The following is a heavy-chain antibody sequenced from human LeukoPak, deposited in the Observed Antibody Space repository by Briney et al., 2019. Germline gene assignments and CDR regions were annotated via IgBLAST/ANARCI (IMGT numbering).Heavy chain of an antibody. V-gene: IGHV3-33*01. CDR1: GFTFSSYG. Sequence: PGRSLRLSCAASGFTFSSYGMHWVRQAPGKGLERVAVIWYDGSNKYYADSVKGRFTISRDNSKNTLYLQMNSLRAEDTAVYYCARDRNGNYGRWGFDYWGQGTLVTVSS. CDR2: IWYDGSNK. CDR3: ARDRNGNYGRWGFDY. J-gene: IGHJ4*02. D-gene: IGHD4-17*01.